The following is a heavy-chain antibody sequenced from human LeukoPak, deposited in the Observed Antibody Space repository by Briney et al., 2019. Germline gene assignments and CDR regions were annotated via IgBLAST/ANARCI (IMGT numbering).Heavy chain of an antibody. J-gene: IGHJ4*02. CDR2: IIPIFGTA. D-gene: IGHD6-6*01. Sequence: SVKVPCKASGGTFSSYAISWVRQAPGQGLEWMGRIIPIFGTANYAQKFQGRVTITTDESTSTAYMELSSLRSEDTAVYYCARDDARRPLQVDYWGQGTLVTVSS. V-gene: IGHV1-69*05. CDR1: GGTFSSYA. CDR3: ARDDARRPLQVDY.